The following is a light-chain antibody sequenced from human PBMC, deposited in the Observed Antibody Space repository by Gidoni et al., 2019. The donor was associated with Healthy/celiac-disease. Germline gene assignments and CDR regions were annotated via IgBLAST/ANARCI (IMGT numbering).Light chain of an antibody. CDR2: YDS. CDR1: NIGSKS. J-gene: IGLJ2*01. V-gene: IGLV3-21*04. Sequence: SYVLTQPPSVSVAPVKTARITCGGNNIGSKSVHWYQQKPGQAPVLVIYYDSDRPSGIPERFSGTNSGNTATLTISRVEAGDEADYYWQVWDSSSDHVVFGGGTKLTVL. CDR3: QVWDSSSDHVV.